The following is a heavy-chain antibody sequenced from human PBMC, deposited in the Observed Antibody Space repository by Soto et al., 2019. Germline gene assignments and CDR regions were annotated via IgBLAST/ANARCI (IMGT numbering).Heavy chain of an antibody. CDR2: IYPGDSDT. J-gene: IGHJ6*02. D-gene: IGHD6-19*01. V-gene: IGHV5-51*01. CDR1: GYSFTSYW. CDR3: ARDSGSVQDYYYYYGMDV. Sequence: ESLKISCKGSGYSFTSYWIGWVRQMPGKGLEWMGIIYPGDSDTRYSPSFQGQVTISADKSISTAYLQWSSLKASDTAMYYCARDSGSVQDYYYYYGMDVWGQGTTVTVS.